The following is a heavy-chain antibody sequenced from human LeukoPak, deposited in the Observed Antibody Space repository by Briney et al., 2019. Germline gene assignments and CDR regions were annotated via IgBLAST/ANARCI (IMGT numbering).Heavy chain of an antibody. CDR2: IYHSGST. CDR1: GGSISSGGYS. D-gene: IGHD1-26*01. CDR3: ARGLVGATYFDY. V-gene: IGHV4-30-2*01. J-gene: IGHJ4*02. Sequence: SETLSLTCAVSGGSISSGGYSWSWIRQPPGKGLEWIGYIYHSGSTYYNPSLKSRVTISVDRSKNQFSLKLSSVTAADTAVYYCARGLVGATYFDYWGQGTLVTVSS.